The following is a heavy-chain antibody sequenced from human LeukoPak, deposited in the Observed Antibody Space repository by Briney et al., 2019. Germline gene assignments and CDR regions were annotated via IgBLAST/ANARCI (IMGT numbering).Heavy chain of an antibody. D-gene: IGHD6-13*01. V-gene: IGHV3-53*01. Sequence: GGSLRLSCAASGFTVSSNYMSWVRQAPGKGLEWVSVIYGGGSTYYADSVKGRFTISRDNSKNTLYLQMNSLRAEDTAVYYCARGAAADHFDYWGQGTLVTVSS. CDR2: IYGGGST. CDR1: GFTVSSNY. CDR3: ARGAAADHFDY. J-gene: IGHJ4*02.